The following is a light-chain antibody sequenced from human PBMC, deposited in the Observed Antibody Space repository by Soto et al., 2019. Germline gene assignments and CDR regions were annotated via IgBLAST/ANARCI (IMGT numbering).Light chain of an antibody. Sequence: EIVLTQSPGTLSLSPGERATLSCRASQSVSSHLAWYQQKPGQAPRLLIYDASNRATGIPARFSGSGSGTDFTLTIRTLEPQDFALYHFFQRTTWPSPSGQARKVQIK. V-gene: IGKV3-11*01. CDR1: QSVSSH. J-gene: IGKJ1*01. CDR3: FQRTTWPSP. CDR2: DAS.